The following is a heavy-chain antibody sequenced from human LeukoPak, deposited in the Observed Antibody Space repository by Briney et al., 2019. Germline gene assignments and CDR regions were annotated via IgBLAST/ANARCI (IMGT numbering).Heavy chain of an antibody. CDR3: AKDTGSLQYFQH. Sequence: GGSLRLSCAASGFTFSSYAMSWVRQAPGKGLEGVSAISGSGGSTYYAGSVKGRFTISRDNSKNTLYLQMNSLRAEDTAVYYCAKDTGSLQYFQHWGQGTLVTVSS. J-gene: IGHJ1*01. CDR2: ISGSGGST. CDR1: GFTFSSYA. V-gene: IGHV3-23*01. D-gene: IGHD1-1*01.